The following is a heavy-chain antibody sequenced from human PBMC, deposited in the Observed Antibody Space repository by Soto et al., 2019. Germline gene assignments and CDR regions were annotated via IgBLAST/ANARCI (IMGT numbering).Heavy chain of an antibody. CDR1: GGSISSGDYY. V-gene: IGHV4-30-4*01. D-gene: IGHD3-16*01. Sequence: PSETLSLTCNVSGGSISSGDYYWTWIRQSPGKGLEWIGYIYYTGSTFYSPSLKSRVTISLDTSENHFSLDMNSVTAADTAVYFCARVPSPFDFYYAMDVWGQGTTVTVSS. CDR3: ARVPSPFDFYYAMDV. J-gene: IGHJ6*02. CDR2: IYYTGST.